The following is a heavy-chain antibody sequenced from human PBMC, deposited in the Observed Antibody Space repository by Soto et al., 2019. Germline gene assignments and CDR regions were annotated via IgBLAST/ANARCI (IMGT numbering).Heavy chain of an antibody. D-gene: IGHD5-18*01. V-gene: IGHV1-46*01. CDR1: GFTFTSYD. J-gene: IGHJ4*02. CDR2: TKPSAGST. CDR3: ARYGGYSYGYDS. Sequence: ASVKVSCKTSGFTFTSYDIHWVRQAPGQGLEWMGITKPSAGSTTYAQKFQGRFTVTRDTSTTTVYMELSRLTSEDTAVYYCARYGGYSYGYDSWGQGTQVTVSS.